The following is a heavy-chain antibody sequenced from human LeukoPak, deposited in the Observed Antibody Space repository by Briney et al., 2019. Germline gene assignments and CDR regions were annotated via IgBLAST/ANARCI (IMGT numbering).Heavy chain of an antibody. Sequence: GESLNISCKASGYSFTSYWIGWVRPMRRKRLELMGIIYPGDSETRYSPSFQGQVTISADKSISTAYLQWSSLKASDTAMYYCARLTVTTPFDYWGQGTLVTVSS. J-gene: IGHJ4*02. V-gene: IGHV5-51*01. CDR2: IYPGDSET. CDR1: GYSFTSYW. CDR3: ARLTVTTPFDY. D-gene: IGHD4-17*01.